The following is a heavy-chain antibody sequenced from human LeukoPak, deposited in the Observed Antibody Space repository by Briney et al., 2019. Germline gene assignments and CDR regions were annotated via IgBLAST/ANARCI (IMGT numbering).Heavy chain of an antibody. CDR3: ARGVDL. CDR2: ITHSGSP. V-gene: IGHV4-34*01. CDR1: SGSLSGYY. J-gene: IGHJ2*01. Sequence: PSGTLSLTCGVSSGSLSGYYWRWIRQPPGGGLEWLGEITHSGSPNYNPSLKSRVNISGDTSKKQFSLNLTSVAAADTGVYYCARGVDLWGRGTPVTVSS.